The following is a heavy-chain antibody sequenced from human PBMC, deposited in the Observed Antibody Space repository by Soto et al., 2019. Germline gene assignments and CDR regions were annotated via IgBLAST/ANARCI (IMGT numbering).Heavy chain of an antibody. Sequence: PGGSVRLSCAASGFTFSNAWMNWVRQAPGKGLEWVGLIKSKTDGGTIDYPAPVKGRFIISRDDSRNTLYLQMNSLKTEDTAVYYCTTAHPRGPDYWGQGTLVTVSS. J-gene: IGHJ4*02. CDR3: TTAHPRGPDY. D-gene: IGHD5-12*01. CDR1: GFTFSNAW. CDR2: IKSKTDGGTI. V-gene: IGHV3-15*01.